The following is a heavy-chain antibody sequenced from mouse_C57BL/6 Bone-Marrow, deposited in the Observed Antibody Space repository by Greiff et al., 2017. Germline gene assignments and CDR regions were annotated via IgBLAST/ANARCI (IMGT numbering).Heavy chain of an antibody. D-gene: IGHD2-1*01. Sequence: VQLVESGAELVRPGASVTLSCKASGYTFTDYEMHWVKQTPVPGLEWIGAIDPETGGTSYNQKFKGKALLTADKSSSTAYMELRSLTSEDSAVYYCARYGEEGNFYYAMDYWGQGTSVTVSS. J-gene: IGHJ4*01. CDR1: GYTFTDYE. CDR3: ARYGEEGNFYYAMDY. CDR2: IDPETGGT. V-gene: IGHV1-15*01.